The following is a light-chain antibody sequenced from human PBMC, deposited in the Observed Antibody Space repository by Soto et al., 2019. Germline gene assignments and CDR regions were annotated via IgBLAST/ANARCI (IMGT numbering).Light chain of an antibody. CDR3: AAWDDSLSGVI. J-gene: IGLJ2*01. CDR1: SSNIGSNY. V-gene: IGLV1-47*02. CDR2: SNI. Sequence: QPVLTQPPSASGTPGQRVTISCSGSSSNIGSNYVYWYQQLPGAAPRLLIYSNIQRPSGVPDRFSGSKSGTSASLAISGLRSEDEADYYCAAWDDSLSGVIFGGGTKLTVL.